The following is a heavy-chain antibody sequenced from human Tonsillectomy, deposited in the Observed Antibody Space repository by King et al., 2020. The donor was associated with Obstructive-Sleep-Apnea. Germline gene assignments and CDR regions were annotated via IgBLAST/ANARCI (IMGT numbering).Heavy chain of an antibody. CDR3: AHLLDAVVVPAGDLAYHYYYGMDV. CDR2: IYWDDDK. V-gene: IGHV2-5*02. J-gene: IGHJ6*02. Sequence: TLKESGPTLVKPTQTLTLTCTFSGFSLSTSGVGVGWVRQPPGKALEWLALIYWDDDKRYSPSLKSRLTITKDTSKNQVVLTMTNMDPVDTATYYCAHLLDAVVVPAGDLAYHYYYGMDVWGQGTTVTVSS. D-gene: IGHD2-2*01. CDR1: GFSLSTSGVG.